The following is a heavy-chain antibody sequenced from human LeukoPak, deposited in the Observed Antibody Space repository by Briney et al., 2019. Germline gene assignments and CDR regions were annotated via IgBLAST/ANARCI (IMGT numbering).Heavy chain of an antibody. CDR1: GGSISSSNW. J-gene: IGHJ4*02. CDR3: ARGPLSSSWYDY. Sequence: PSETLSLTCAVSGGSISSSNWWSWVRQPPGKGLEWIGEIYHSGSTNYNPSLKSRVTISVDTSKNQFSLKLSSVTAADTAVYYCARGPLSSSWYDYWGQGTLVTVSS. V-gene: IGHV4-4*02. CDR2: IYHSGST. D-gene: IGHD6-13*01.